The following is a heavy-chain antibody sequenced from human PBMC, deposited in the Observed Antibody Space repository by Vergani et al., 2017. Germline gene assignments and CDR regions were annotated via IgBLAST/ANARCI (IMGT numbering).Heavy chain of an antibody. CDR3: ARDPHVDTAMVTFSPIDY. CDR1: GFTFSSYW. J-gene: IGHJ4*02. D-gene: IGHD5-18*01. V-gene: IGHV3-7*03. Sequence: EVQLVESGGGLVQPGGSLRLSCAASGFTFSSYWMSWVRQAPGKGLEWVANIKQDGSEKYYVDSVKGRFTISRDNAKNSLYLQMNSLRAEDTAVYYCARDPHVDTAMVTFSPIDYWGQGTLVTVSS. CDR2: IKQDGSEK.